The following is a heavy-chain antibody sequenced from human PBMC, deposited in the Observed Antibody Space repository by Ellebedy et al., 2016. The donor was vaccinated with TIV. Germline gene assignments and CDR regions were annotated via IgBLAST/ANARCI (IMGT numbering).Heavy chain of an antibody. CDR3: TREHWSSLPS. D-gene: IGHD3-3*01. CDR1: GFSFSPQW. J-gene: IGHJ5*02. V-gene: IGHV3-74*01. CDR2: ITGNGRGT. Sequence: GESLKISCAASGFSFSPQWMSWVRQAPGKGLVWVSGITGNGRGTNYADSVRGRFVISRDNAKNILYLQINSLGADDTAVYYCTREHWSSLPSWGQGTLVTVSS.